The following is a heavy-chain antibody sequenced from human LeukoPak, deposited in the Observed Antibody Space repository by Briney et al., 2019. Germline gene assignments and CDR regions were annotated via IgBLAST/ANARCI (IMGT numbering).Heavy chain of an antibody. CDR1: GYTFTSYG. V-gene: IGHV1-18*01. Sequence: GASVKVSCKASGYTFTSYGFSWVRQAPGQGLEWMGWISAYNGNTNYAQKLQGRVTMTTDTSTSTAYMELRSLRSDDTAVYYCAREVFLSIRHDAFDIWGQGTMVTVSS. D-gene: IGHD2/OR15-2a*01. J-gene: IGHJ3*02. CDR3: AREVFLSIRHDAFDI. CDR2: ISAYNGNT.